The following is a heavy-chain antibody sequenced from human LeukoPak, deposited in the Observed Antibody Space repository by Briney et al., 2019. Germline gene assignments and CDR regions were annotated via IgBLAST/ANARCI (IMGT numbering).Heavy chain of an antibody. D-gene: IGHD2-15*01. V-gene: IGHV3-23*03. Sequence: GGSLRLSCAASGFTFSSYAMSWVRQAPGKGLEWVSVVYYDGNTYYADSVKGRFTISRDSSKNTLYLQMNSLRAEDTAVYYCASPGYCSGSSCYSGYFQHWGQGTLVTVSS. CDR3: ASPGYCSGSSCYSGYFQH. CDR2: VYYDGNT. CDR1: GFTFSSYA. J-gene: IGHJ1*01.